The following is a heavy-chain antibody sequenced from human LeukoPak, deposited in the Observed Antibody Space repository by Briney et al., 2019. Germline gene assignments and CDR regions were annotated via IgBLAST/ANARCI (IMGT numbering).Heavy chain of an antibody. CDR3: ARDLGLELQAFDY. CDR2: IIPIFGTA. CDR1: GGTFSSYA. V-gene: IGHV1-69*05. J-gene: IGHJ4*02. Sequence: AASVKVSCKASGGTFSSYAISWVRQAPGQGLEWMGGIIPIFGTANYAQKFQGRVTITTDESTSTAYMELSSLRSEDTAVYYCARDLGLELQAFDYWGQGTLVTVSS. D-gene: IGHD1-7*01.